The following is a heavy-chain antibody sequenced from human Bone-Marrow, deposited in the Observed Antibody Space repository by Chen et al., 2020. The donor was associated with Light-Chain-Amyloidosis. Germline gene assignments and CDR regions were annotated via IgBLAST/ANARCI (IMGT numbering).Heavy chain of an antibody. CDR2: ITPVFGTS. Sequence: QVQLVQSGAEVKKPGSSGKVSCKTLGGSFSSYSISWLRQAPGQGLEWMGGITPVFGTSANAQKFQGRATFTADEVTTTVYMDLRSLQSDDTAVYYCARGKGYLLENWGQGTLLTVSS. D-gene: IGHD3-22*01. V-gene: IGHV1-69*01. CDR3: ARGKGYLLEN. CDR1: GGSFSSYS. J-gene: IGHJ4*02.